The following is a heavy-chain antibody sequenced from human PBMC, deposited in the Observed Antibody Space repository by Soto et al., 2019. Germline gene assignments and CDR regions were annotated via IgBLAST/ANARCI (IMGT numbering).Heavy chain of an antibody. CDR2: INPNSGGT. Sequence: QVQLVQSGAEVKKPGASVKVSCKASGYTFTGYYMHWVRQAPGQGLEWMGWINPNSGGTNYAQKFQGWVTMTRDTSISTAYMELSRLRSDDTAVYYCARDALAAAGGGYYYYYMDVCGKGTTVTVSS. D-gene: IGHD6-13*01. CDR3: ARDALAAAGGGYYYYYMDV. J-gene: IGHJ6*03. CDR1: GYTFTGYY. V-gene: IGHV1-2*04.